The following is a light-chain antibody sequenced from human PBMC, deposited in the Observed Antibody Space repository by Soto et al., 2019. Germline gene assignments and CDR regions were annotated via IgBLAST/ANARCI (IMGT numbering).Light chain of an antibody. CDR2: GAF. CDR3: QHYTVGLRT. CDR1: LNVATN. Sequence: IVMTQSPATLSMSPGDRATLSSRASLNVATNMAWYQQKPGQPPRLLIYGAFIRPAGVPARFSGSGSGTEFTLTFNSLQSDDFAVSSCQHYTVGLRTFGRGTKV. J-gene: IGKJ1*01. V-gene: IGKV3-15*01.